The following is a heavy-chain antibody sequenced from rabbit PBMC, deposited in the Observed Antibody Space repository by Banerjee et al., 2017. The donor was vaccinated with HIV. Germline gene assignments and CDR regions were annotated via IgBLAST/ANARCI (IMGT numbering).Heavy chain of an antibody. V-gene: IGHV1S47*01. CDR1: GFDFSRTG. D-gene: IGHD1-1*01. CDR2: IDLLFGTT. CDR3: VRGASSSGYYSL. Sequence: QEQLMESGGGLVQPGGSLKLSCKASGFDFSRTGVSWVRQAPGKGLEWIGYIDLLFGTTYYANWVNGRFTVSSHNAQNTLYLQLNSLTAADTAPYFCVRGASSSGYYSLWVPGTLVTVS. J-gene: IGHJ6*01.